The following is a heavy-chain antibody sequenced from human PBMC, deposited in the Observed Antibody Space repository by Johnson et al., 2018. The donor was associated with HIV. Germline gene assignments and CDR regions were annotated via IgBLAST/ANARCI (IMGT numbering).Heavy chain of an antibody. CDR2: IYSRDTT. CDR3: ARKVRFGPFDI. V-gene: IGHV3-66*01. D-gene: IGHD3-10*01. CDR1: GFSFDSHA. Sequence: VQLVESGGGLVQPGGSLRLSCAASGFSFDSHAINWVRQAPGKGLEWVSVIYSRDTTYYADSVKGRFTISRDSSKNRLYLQMNSLRAEDTAVYYCARKVRFGPFDIWGQGTMVTVSS. J-gene: IGHJ3*02.